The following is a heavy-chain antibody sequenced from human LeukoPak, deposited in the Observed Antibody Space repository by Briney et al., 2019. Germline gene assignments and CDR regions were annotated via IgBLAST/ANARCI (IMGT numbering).Heavy chain of an antibody. D-gene: IGHD1-26*01. V-gene: IGHV4-39*07. CDR2: IYYSGST. CDR3: ARGGASSRYFAL. Sequence: SETLSLTCTVSGGSISSSSYYWGWIRQPPGKGLEWIGSIYYSGSTYYNPSLKNRVTISVDTSKNQFSLKLSSVTAADTAVYYCARGGASSRYFALWGRGTLVTVSS. J-gene: IGHJ2*01. CDR1: GGSISSSSYY.